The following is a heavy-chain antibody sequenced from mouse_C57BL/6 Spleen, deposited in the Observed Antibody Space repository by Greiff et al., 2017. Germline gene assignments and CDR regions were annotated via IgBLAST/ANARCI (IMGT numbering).Heavy chain of an antibody. Sequence: VQLQQSGPELVKPGASVKISCKASGYTFTDYYINWVKQSTGQGLEWIGWIFPGSGSTYYNEKFKGKATLTVDKSSSTAYMLLSSLTSEDSAVYFCASGVITTAPHFDYWGQGTTLTVSS. V-gene: IGHV1-75*01. CDR3: ASGVITTAPHFDY. CDR1: GYTFTDYY. CDR2: IFPGSGST. J-gene: IGHJ2*01. D-gene: IGHD1-1*01.